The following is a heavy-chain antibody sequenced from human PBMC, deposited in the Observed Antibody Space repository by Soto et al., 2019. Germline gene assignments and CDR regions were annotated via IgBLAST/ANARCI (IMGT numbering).Heavy chain of an antibody. CDR1: FTSYD. CDR2: MNPNSGDT. CDR3: ARGPGSSDWRFSYYYIDV. V-gene: IGHV1-8*01. Sequence: QVQLVQSGAEVKKPGASVKVSCTFTSYDINWVRQATGQGLEWMAWMNPNSGDTRYAQKLQGRVTMTRNTSSFTAYMELSSLRSEDTAVYYCARGPGSSDWRFSYYYIDVWGQGTTVTVSS. D-gene: IGHD6-19*01. J-gene: IGHJ6*02.